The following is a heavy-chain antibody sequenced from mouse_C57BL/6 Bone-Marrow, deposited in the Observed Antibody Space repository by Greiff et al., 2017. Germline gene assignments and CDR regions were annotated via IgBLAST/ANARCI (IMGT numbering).Heavy chain of an antibody. CDR1: GYTFTNYW. V-gene: IGHV1-63*01. CDR3: ARGSVVADY. Sequence: QVHVKQSGAELVRPGTSVKMSCKASGYTFTNYWIGWAKQRPGHGLEWIGDIYPGGGYTNYNEKFKGKATLTADKSSSTAYMQFSSLTSEDSAIYYCARGSVVADYWGQGTTRTVSS. CDR2: IYPGGGYT. J-gene: IGHJ2*01. D-gene: IGHD1-1*01.